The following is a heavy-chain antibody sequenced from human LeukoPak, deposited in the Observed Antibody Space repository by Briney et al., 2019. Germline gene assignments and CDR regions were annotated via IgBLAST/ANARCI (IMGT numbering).Heavy chain of an antibody. CDR2: ISSSGSTI. CDR1: GFTFSSYE. J-gene: IGHJ4*02. CDR3: ARVGYSSGWYYFDY. V-gene: IGHV3-48*03. D-gene: IGHD6-19*01. Sequence: PGGSLRLYCAASGFTFSSYEMNWGRQAPGKGLEWVSYISSSGSTIYYADSVKGRFTISRDNAKNSLYLQMNSLRAEDTAVYYCARVGYSSGWYYFDYWGQGTLVTVSS.